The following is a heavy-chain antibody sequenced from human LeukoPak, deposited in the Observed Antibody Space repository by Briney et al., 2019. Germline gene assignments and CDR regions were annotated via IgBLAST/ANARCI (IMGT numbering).Heavy chain of an antibody. V-gene: IGHV1-2*02. CDR3: AREITMIVVVISSSAFDI. CDR2: INPNSGGI. CDR1: GDTSTGYY. Sequence: ASVKVSCKASGDTSTGYYMHWVRQAPGQGLEWMGWINPNSGGINYAQKFQGRVTMTRDTSISTAYMELSRLRSDDTAVYYCAREITMIVVVISSSAFDIWGQGTMVTVSS. J-gene: IGHJ3*02. D-gene: IGHD3-22*01.